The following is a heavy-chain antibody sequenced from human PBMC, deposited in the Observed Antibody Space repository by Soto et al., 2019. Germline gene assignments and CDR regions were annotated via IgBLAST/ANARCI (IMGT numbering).Heavy chain of an antibody. V-gene: IGHV3-30-3*01. CDR2: ISYDGSNK. Sequence: GGSLRLSCAASGFTFSSYAMHWVRQAPGKGLEWVAVISYDGSNKYYADSVKGRFTISRDNSKNTLYLQMNSLRPEDTAVYYCARDPGYSSSWYYYYYGMDVWGQGTTVTVSS. J-gene: IGHJ6*02. CDR1: GFTFSSYA. D-gene: IGHD6-13*01. CDR3: ARDPGYSSSWYYYYYGMDV.